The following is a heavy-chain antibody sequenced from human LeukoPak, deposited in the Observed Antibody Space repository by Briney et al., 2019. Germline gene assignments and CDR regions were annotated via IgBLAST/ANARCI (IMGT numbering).Heavy chain of an antibody. J-gene: IGHJ4*02. CDR3: ARVFCSGGDCYRYFDY. CDR2: MNPNSGNT. Sequence: ASVKVSCKASGYMFTSYDINWVRQATGQGLEWMGWMNPNSGNTGFGQKFQGRVTMTRDTSISTAYMGLSSLRSEDTAVYYCARVFCSGGDCYRYFDYWGQGTLVTVSS. V-gene: IGHV1-8*01. CDR1: GYMFTSYD. D-gene: IGHD2-21*02.